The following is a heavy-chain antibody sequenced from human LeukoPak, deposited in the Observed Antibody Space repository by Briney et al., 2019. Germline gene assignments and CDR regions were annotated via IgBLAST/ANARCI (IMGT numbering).Heavy chain of an antibody. CDR1: GFTFSSYA. V-gene: IGHV3-23*01. D-gene: IGHD3-22*01. CDR2: ITSSGAAT. CDR3: AKDRPNYYGSNGHYYKLNGDC. Sequence: QPGGSLRLSCAASGFTFSSYAMSWVRQAPGKGPEWVSSITSSGAATYYADSVKGRFTISRDNSDNTLYLQMNSLRAEDTAVYYCAKDRPNYYGSNGHYYKLNGDCWGQGTLVTVSS. J-gene: IGHJ4*02.